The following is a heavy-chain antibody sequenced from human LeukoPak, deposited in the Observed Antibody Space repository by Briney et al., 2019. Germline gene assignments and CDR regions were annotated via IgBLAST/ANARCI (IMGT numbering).Heavy chain of an antibody. D-gene: IGHD3-9*01. Sequence: PGGSLRLSCAASGFTFSSYWMNWARQAPGKGLEWVSGISGSGGSTCYADSVKGRFTISRDNSKNTLYLQMNSLRAEDTAAYYCAKDGSERYFDWLPFSYWGQGTLVTVSS. CDR2: ISGSGGST. CDR1: GFTFSSYW. J-gene: IGHJ4*02. V-gene: IGHV3-23*01. CDR3: AKDGSERYFDWLPFSY.